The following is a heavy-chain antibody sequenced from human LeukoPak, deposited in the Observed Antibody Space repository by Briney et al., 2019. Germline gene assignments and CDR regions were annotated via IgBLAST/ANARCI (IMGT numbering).Heavy chain of an antibody. Sequence: ASVKVSCKASGGTFSSYAISWVRQAPGQGLEWMGGIIPIFGTANYAQKFQGRVTITADESTSTAYMELSSLRSEDTAVYYCARNGYDFWSGYYYNWFDPWGQGTLVTVSS. V-gene: IGHV1-69*13. CDR3: ARNGYDFWSGYYYNWFDP. CDR2: IIPIFGTA. J-gene: IGHJ5*02. D-gene: IGHD3-3*01. CDR1: GGTFSSYA.